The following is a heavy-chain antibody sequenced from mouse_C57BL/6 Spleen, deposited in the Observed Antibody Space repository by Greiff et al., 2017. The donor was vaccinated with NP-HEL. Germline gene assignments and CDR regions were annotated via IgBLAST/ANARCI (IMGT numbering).Heavy chain of an antibody. CDR1: GFTFSSYA. CDR3: TRDPHYAYFDY. Sequence: EVKLMESGEGLVKPGGSLKLSCAASGFTFSSYAMSWVRQTPEKRLEWVAYISSGGDYIYYADTVKGRFTISRDNARNTLYLQMSSLKSEDTAMYYCTRDPHYAYFDYWGQGTTLTVSS. CDR2: ISSGGDYI. D-gene: IGHD1-1*02. J-gene: IGHJ2*01. V-gene: IGHV5-9-1*02.